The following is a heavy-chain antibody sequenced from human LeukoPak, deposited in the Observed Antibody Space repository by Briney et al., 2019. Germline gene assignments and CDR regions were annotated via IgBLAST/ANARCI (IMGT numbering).Heavy chain of an antibody. J-gene: IGHJ3*02. CDR2: ISGSGGST. D-gene: IGHD4-17*01. Sequence: GGSLRLSCAASGFTFSSYAMSWVRQAPGKGLEWVSAISGSGGSTYYADSVKGRFTISRDNSKNTLYLQMNSLRAEDTAVYYCARRRRSTVTTYGDAFDIWGQGTMVIVSS. CDR3: ARRRRSTVTTYGDAFDI. V-gene: IGHV3-23*01. CDR1: GFTFSSYA.